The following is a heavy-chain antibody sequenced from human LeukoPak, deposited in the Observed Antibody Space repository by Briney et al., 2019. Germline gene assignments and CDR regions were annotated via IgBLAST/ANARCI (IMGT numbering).Heavy chain of an antibody. Sequence: GESLKISCKGSGYIFTNYWIAWVRQMPGKGLEWMGIIYPGDSDTKYSPSFQGQVTISADKSINTAFLQWSSLEAPDTAMYYCARQDWAHRYYFDYWGQGTLVTVSS. V-gene: IGHV5-51*01. CDR1: GYIFTNYW. CDR3: ARQDWAHRYYFDY. D-gene: IGHD3/OR15-3a*01. CDR2: IYPGDSDT. J-gene: IGHJ4*02.